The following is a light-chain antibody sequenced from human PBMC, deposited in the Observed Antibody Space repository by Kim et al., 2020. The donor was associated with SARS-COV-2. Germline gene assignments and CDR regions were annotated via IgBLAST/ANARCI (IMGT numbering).Light chain of an antibody. CDR2: GAS. CDR1: QSISSSY. V-gene: IGKV3-20*01. J-gene: IGKJ2*03. CDR3: QHYGSAPYS. Sequence: LSPGERATISCRASQSISSSYLGWYQQKPGQAPRLLIYGASSRATGIPDRFSGSGSGTDFTLTISRLEPEDFAVYYCQHYGSAPYSFGQGTKLEI.